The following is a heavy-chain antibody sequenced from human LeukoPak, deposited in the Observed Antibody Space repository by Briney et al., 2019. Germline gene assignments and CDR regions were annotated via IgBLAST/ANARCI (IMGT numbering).Heavy chain of an antibody. CDR2: VSSHGNDG. J-gene: IGHJ4*02. CDR3: TRDAYNYNDFDY. D-gene: IGHD5-24*01. V-gene: IGHV3-30*01. Sequence: GGSLRLSCEVSEFTFSHFAMHWVRQAPGKGLEWVAVVSSHGNDGFYADSVKGRFTISRDNSKNTLYLQIDSVRPEDTAIYYCTRDAYNYNDFDYWGQGTLVTVSS. CDR1: EFTFSHFA.